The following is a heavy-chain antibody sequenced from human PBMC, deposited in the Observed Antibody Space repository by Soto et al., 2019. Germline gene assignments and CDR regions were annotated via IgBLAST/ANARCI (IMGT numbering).Heavy chain of an antibody. J-gene: IGHJ4*02. CDR2: IIYNGDTS. CDR3: AKDYDYGDSLPYDC. D-gene: IGHD4-17*01. Sequence: EVQLLEAGGGLIQPGGSLRLSCTASGFNFGNYGMSWVRQAPGKGLEWLSAIIYNGDTSYYADSVRGRFTISRDNSKNTLYLQLNDLGAADTAIYYCAKDYDYGDSLPYDCWGQATLVTVSS. V-gene: IGHV3-23*01. CDR1: GFNFGNYG.